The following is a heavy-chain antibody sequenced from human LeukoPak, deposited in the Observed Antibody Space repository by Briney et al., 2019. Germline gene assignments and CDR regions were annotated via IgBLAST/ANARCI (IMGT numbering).Heavy chain of an antibody. CDR1: GYTFTSYG. CDR2: ISAYNGNT. V-gene: IGHV1-18*01. D-gene: IGHD2-2*01. J-gene: IGHJ5*02. Sequence: ASVKVSCKASGYTFTSYGISWVRQAPGQGLEWMGWISAYNGNTNYAQKLQGRVTMTTDTSTSTAYMELRSLRSDDTAVYYCARTLGYCSSTSCYGGMNWFDPWGQGTLVTVSS. CDR3: ARTLGYCSSTSCYGGMNWFDP.